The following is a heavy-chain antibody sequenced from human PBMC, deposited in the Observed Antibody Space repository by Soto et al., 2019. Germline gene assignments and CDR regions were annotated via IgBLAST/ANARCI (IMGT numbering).Heavy chain of an antibody. V-gene: IGHV3-23*01. CDR1: GLTSSTFS. D-gene: IGHD3-10*01. CDR3: ATGFGNPSYFAY. Sequence: GGSLRLSCAVSGLTSSTFSMSWVRQAPGKGLEWVSIISGNSVTIEYADSVKGRFTISRDNSKNILSLQMNNLRAEDTAVYCCATGFGNPSYFAYWGQGTLVTVSS. CDR2: ISGNSVTI. J-gene: IGHJ4*02.